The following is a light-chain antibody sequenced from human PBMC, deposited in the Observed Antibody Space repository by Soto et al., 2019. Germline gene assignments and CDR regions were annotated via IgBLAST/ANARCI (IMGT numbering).Light chain of an antibody. V-gene: IGLV2-23*02. J-gene: IGLJ1*01. CDR2: EVT. CDR1: SDIGNYNL. CDR3: ASYAGSRTYV. Sequence: QSPLTQPPSVSGSPGQSVTISCSGSDIGNYNLVSWYQHLPGRAPKLLIFEVTMRPSGISDRFSGSKSASTASLKISGLQAEDEGDYYCASYAGSRTYVFGSGTKVTVL.